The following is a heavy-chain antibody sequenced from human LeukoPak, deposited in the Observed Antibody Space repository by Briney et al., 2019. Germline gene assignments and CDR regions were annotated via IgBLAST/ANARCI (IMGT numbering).Heavy chain of an antibody. CDR3: ARDEGRIRGLYFDS. Sequence: PSETPSLTCTVSGGSISSYCWSWIRQPAGRGLEWIGRICSSGSTNYNPSLKSRVTMSIDTSKNQFSLKLNSVTAADTAMYYCARDEGRIRGLYFDSWGQGILVTVSS. J-gene: IGHJ4*02. CDR1: GGSISSYC. V-gene: IGHV4-4*07. D-gene: IGHD3-10*01. CDR2: ICSSGST.